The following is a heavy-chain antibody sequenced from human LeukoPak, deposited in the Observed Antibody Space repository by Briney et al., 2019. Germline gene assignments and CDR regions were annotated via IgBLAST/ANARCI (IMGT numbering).Heavy chain of an antibody. CDR2: IIPIFGTA. J-gene: IGHJ6*03. CDR3: ASDLNGGNSVVDYYYYMDV. Sequence: SVKVSCKASGGTFSSYAISWVRQAPGQGLEWMGGIIPIFGTANYAQKFQGRVTITTDESTSAAYMELSSLRSEDTAVYHCASDLNGGNSVVDYYYYMDVWGKGTTVTVSS. V-gene: IGHV1-69*05. CDR1: GGTFSSYA. D-gene: IGHD4-23*01.